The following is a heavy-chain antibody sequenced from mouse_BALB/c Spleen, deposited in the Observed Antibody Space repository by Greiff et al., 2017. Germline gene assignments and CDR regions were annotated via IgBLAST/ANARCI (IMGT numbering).Heavy chain of an antibody. CDR1: GYTFSSYW. CDR2: ILPGSGST. Sequence: QVQLKESGAELMKPGASVKISCKATGYTFSSYWIEWVKQRPGHGLEWIGEILPGSGSTNYNEKFKGKATFTADTSSNTAYMQLSSLTSEDSAVYYCARRNYYGSSYGFAYWGQGTLVTVSA. CDR3: ARRNYYGSSYGFAY. J-gene: IGHJ3*01. D-gene: IGHD1-1*01. V-gene: IGHV1-9*01.